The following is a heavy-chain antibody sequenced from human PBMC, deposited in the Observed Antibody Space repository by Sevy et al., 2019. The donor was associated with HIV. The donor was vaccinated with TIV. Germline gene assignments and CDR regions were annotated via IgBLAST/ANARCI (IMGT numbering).Heavy chain of an antibody. V-gene: IGHV3-21*01. J-gene: IGHJ3*02. Sequence: GGSLRLSCAASGFTFNTYTMNWVGQAPGEGLESVSSISSSGNYIYYADSVKGRFTISRDNAKNSLFLQMNNLRAEDTAVYYCARPYGSGSWEAFDIWGQGTMVTVSS. CDR3: ARPYGSGSWEAFDI. CDR2: ISSSGNYI. D-gene: IGHD3-10*01. CDR1: GFTFNTYT.